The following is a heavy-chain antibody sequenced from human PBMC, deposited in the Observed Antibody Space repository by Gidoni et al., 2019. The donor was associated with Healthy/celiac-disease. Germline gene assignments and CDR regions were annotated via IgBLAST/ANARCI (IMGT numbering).Heavy chain of an antibody. CDR1: GFTFSSYA. D-gene: IGHD3-22*01. J-gene: IGHJ4*02. CDR3: ARDRYDSSGSVDY. CDR2: ISYDGSNK. V-gene: IGHV3-30-3*01. Sequence: QVQLVESGGGVVQPGRSLRLSGAASGFTFSSYAMHWVRQAPGKGLELVAVISYDGSNKYYADSVKGRFTISRDNSKNTLYLQMNSLRAEDTAVYYCARDRYDSSGSVDYWGQGTLVTVSS.